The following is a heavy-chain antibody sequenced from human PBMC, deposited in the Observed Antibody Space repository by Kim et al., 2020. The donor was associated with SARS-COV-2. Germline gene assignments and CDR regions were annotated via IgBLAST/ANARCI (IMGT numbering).Heavy chain of an antibody. Sequence: SETLSLTCTVSGYSIGSGYYWGWVRQSPGKGLEWIASIYQSGSTYYNPSLRSRVTISVDTSRNQFSLKVRSVTAADTAMYYCTRGLQSDYYYYGMDVWG. CDR3: TRGLQSDYYYYGMDV. CDR1: GYSIGSGYY. D-gene: IGHD4-4*01. CDR2: IYQSGST. J-gene: IGHJ6*02. V-gene: IGHV4-38-2*02.